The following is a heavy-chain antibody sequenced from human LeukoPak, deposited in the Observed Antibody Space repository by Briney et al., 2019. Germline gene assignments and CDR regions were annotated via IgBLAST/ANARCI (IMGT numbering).Heavy chain of an antibody. CDR1: GFTYSSYA. CDR2: ISGSGGST. J-gene: IGHJ4*02. D-gene: IGHD2-8*02. CDR3: AKDHGEGTGY. V-gene: IGHV3-23*01. Sequence: GSLRLSCAASGFTYSSYAMSCVRQARGKGLEWVSAISGSGGSTYYADSVKGRFTISRDNSKNTLYLQMNSLRAEDTAVYYCAKDHGEGTGYWGQGTLVTVSS.